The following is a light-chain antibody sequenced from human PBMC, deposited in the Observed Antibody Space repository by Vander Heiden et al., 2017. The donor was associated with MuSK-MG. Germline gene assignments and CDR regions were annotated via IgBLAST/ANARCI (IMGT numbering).Light chain of an antibody. V-gene: IGKV3D-20*01. CDR2: DAS. J-gene: IGKJ4*01. CDR3: QQYGSSPSLT. Sequence: EIVLPQSPAPLSLSPGKTATLSCGARQSVSSSYLAWYQQKPGRAPRLLIYDASSRATGIPDRFSGSGSGTDVTLTISRREPEDFAVYYCQQYGSSPSLTFGGGTKVEIK. CDR1: QSVSSSY.